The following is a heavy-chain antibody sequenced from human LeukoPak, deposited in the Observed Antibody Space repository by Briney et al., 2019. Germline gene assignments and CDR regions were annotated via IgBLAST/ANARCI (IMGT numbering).Heavy chain of an antibody. Sequence: PGGSLRLSCAASGFTFSSYAMGWVRQAPGKGLEWVSAISGSGGSTYYADSVKGRFTISRDNSKNTLYLQMNSLRSDDTAVYYCARDSPYGGNSFPSGPWGQETLVTVSS. V-gene: IGHV3-23*01. J-gene: IGHJ5*02. D-gene: IGHD4-23*01. CDR3: ARDSPYGGNSFPSGP. CDR1: GFTFSSYA. CDR2: ISGSGGST.